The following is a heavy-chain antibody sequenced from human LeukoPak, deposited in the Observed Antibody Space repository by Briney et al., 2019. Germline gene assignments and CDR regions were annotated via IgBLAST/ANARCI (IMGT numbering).Heavy chain of an antibody. Sequence: GGSLRLSCAASGFTLSTYSMIWVRQAPGKGLEWVSYISSSGNTIYYADSVKGRFTISRDNAKNSLFLQMNSLRAEDTAVYYCARRRDFDYWGQGTLVAVSS. CDR2: ISSSGNTI. V-gene: IGHV3-48*04. CDR1: GFTLSTYS. D-gene: IGHD6-6*01. J-gene: IGHJ4*02. CDR3: ARRRDFDY.